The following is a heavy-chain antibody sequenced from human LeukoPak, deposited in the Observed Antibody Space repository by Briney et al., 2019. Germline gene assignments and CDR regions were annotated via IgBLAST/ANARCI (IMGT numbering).Heavy chain of an antibody. V-gene: IGHV3-64D*06. CDR2: ISSSGGSS. CDR3: VKSGSGSYSWYFDL. CDR1: GFTFSSYT. D-gene: IGHD3-10*01. Sequence: PGGSLRLSCSASGFTFSSYTMHWVRQAPGKGLEYVSAISSSGGSSYHADSVKGRFTIPRDNSKNTLYLQMSSLRAEDTAVYYCVKSGSGSYSWYFDLWGRGTLVTVSS. J-gene: IGHJ2*01.